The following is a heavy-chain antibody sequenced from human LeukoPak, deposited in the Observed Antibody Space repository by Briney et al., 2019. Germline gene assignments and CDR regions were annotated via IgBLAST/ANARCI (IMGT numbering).Heavy chain of an antibody. V-gene: IGHV3-48*02. Sequence: GGSLRLSCAASGFTFSSYSMNWDRQAPGKGLEWISNIFSSTMYYADSVEGRFTISRDNAKNSLYLQMNSLRDEDTAVYYCARTHSSGYYRGFDYWGQGTLVTVSS. D-gene: IGHD3-22*01. CDR1: GFTFSSYS. J-gene: IGHJ4*02. CDR2: IFSSTM. CDR3: ARTHSSGYYRGFDY.